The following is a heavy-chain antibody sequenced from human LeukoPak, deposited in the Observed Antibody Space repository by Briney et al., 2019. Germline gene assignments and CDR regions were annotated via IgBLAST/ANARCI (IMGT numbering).Heavy chain of an antibody. CDR3: ARREFLVGAHFDS. J-gene: IGHJ4*02. CDR1: GYSISSGYF. D-gene: IGHD1-26*01. CDR2: FYHSGIT. Sequence: PSETLSLTCTVSGYSISSGYFWGWIRQPPGKGLEWIGSFYHSGITYYNPSLKSRVTISVDTSKNKFSLKVTSVAAADTAVYYCARREFLVGAHFDSWGQGTLVTVSS. V-gene: IGHV4-38-2*02.